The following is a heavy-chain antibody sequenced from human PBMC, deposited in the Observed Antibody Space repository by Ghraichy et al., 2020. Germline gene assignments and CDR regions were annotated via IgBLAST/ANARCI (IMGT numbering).Heavy chain of an antibody. CDR2: IYYTGST. J-gene: IGHJ4*02. CDR1: GGSISSFY. V-gene: IGHV4-59*08. D-gene: IGHD6-13*01. CDR3: ARHLTSAASGAFDY. Sequence: QTLSLTCTVSGGSISSFYWSWIRQPPGKGLEWIGYIYYTGSTNYNPSLKSRLTISVDTSKNQFSLKLSSVTAADTAVYYCARHLTSAASGAFDYWGQGTLVNVSS.